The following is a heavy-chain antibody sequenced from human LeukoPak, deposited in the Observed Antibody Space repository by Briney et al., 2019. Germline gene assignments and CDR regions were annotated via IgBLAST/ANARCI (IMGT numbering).Heavy chain of an antibody. Sequence: PGGSLRLSCAASGFTFSSYDMTWVRQAPGRGLEWVSSIRPSGDNTYYGDSVKGRFTISRDNAKNSLYLQMNSLRAEDTAVYYCARDHGTADLYYFDYWGQGTLVTVSS. CDR2: IRPSGDNT. CDR3: ARDHGTADLYYFDY. CDR1: GFTFSSYD. D-gene: IGHD1-26*01. J-gene: IGHJ4*02. V-gene: IGHV3-21*01.